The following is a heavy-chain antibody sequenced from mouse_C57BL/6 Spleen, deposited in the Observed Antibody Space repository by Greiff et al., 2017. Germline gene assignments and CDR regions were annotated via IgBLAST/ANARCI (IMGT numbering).Heavy chain of an antibody. Sequence: QVQLKQPGAELVMPGASVKLSCKASGYTFTSYWMHWVKQRPGQGLEWIGEIDPSDSYTNYNQKFKGKSTLTVDKSSSTAYMHLSSLTSEDSAVYYCARGTAQGYAMDYWGQGTSVTVAS. CDR2: IDPSDSYT. CDR1: GYTFTSYW. D-gene: IGHD3-2*02. CDR3: ARGTAQGYAMDY. V-gene: IGHV1-69*01. J-gene: IGHJ4*01.